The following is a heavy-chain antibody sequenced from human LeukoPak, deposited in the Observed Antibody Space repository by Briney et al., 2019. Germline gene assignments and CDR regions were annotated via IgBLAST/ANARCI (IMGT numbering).Heavy chain of an antibody. D-gene: IGHD2-21*02. CDR1: GYTFTSYY. V-gene: IGHV1-46*01. Sequence: ASVKVSCKASGYTFTSYYMHWVRQAPGQGLEWMGIIHPSGGSTNYAQKFQGRITMTRNTSTSTVYMELSSLRSEDTAVYYCARELISGDWTWDIWGQGTMVTVSS. CDR3: ARELISGDWTWDI. CDR2: IHPSGGST. J-gene: IGHJ3*02.